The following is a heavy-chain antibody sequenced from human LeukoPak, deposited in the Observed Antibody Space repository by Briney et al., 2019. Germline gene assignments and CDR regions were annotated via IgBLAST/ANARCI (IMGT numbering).Heavy chain of an antibody. CDR2: IYYSGST. J-gene: IGHJ4*02. D-gene: IGHD1-26*01. V-gene: IGHV4-59*01. CDR1: GGSISSYY. Sequence: SETLSLTCTVSGGSISSYYWSWIRQPPGKGLEWIGYIYYSGSTNYNPSLKGRVTISVDTSKNQFSLKLSSVTAADTAVYYCARGRVGDSDYWGQGTLVTVSS. CDR3: ARGRVGDSDY.